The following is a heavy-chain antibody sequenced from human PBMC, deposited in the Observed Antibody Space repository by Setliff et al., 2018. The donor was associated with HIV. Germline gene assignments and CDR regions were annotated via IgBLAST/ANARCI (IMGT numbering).Heavy chain of an antibody. CDR3: ARDTQILEWFNYYMDV. CDR2: IIPISGTA. CDR1: GGTLSSYA. J-gene: IGHJ6*03. V-gene: IGHV1-69*06. D-gene: IGHD3-3*01. Sequence: SVKVSCKASGGTLSSYAISWVRQAPGQGLEWMGRIIPISGTANNAQKFQGRVTITADKSTSTAYMQLSSLRSEDTAVYYCARDTQILEWFNYYMDVWGKGTAVTVSS.